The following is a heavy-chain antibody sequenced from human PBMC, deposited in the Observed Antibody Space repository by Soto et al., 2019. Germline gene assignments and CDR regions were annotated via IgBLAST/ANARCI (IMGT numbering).Heavy chain of an antibody. CDR2: IYYSGST. V-gene: IGHV4-39*01. J-gene: IGHJ4*02. Sequence: SETLSLTCTVSGGSISSSSYYWGWIRQPPGKGLEWIGSIYYSGSTYYNPSLKSRVTISVDTSKNQFSLKLSSVTAADTAVYYCARLRYYYDSSGYYQFDYWGQGTLVTVSS. CDR3: ARLRYYYDSSGYYQFDY. CDR1: GGSISSSSYY. D-gene: IGHD3-22*01.